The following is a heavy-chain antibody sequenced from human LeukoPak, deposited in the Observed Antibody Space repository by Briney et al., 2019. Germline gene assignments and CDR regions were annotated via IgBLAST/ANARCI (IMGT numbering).Heavy chain of an antibody. D-gene: IGHD6-19*01. J-gene: IGHJ4*02. CDR2: ISSGSSTI. CDR1: GFPFSSYA. Sequence: GGSLRLSCSASGFPFSSYAMHWVRQAPGKGLEWLSYISSGSSTIYYADSVKGRFTISRDNAKNSLYLQMNSLRDEDTAVYYCAKSSGWFLDYWGQGTLVTVSS. V-gene: IGHV3-48*02. CDR3: AKSSGWFLDY.